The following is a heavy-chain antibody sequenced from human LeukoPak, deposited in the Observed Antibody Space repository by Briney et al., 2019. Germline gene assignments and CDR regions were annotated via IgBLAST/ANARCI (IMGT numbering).Heavy chain of an antibody. CDR2: ILPILGIA. D-gene: IGHD2-15*01. J-gene: IGHJ4*02. V-gene: IGHV1-69*04. CDR1: GGTFSSYA. CDR3: AREPQDIVVVVAATAAPPYYFDY. Sequence: SVKVSCKASGGTFSSYAISWVRQAPGQGVEWMGRILPILGIANFAQKFQGRVTITADKYTSTAYMELSSLRSEDTAVYYCAREPQDIVVVVAATAAPPYYFDYWGQGTLVTVSS.